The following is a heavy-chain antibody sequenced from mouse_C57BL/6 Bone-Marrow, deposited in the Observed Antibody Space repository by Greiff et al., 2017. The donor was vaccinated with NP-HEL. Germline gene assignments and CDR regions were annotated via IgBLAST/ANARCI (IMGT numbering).Heavy chain of an antibody. CDR3: ARPGATRRGFAY. D-gene: IGHD1-1*01. Sequence: DVKLQESGGGLVKPGGSLKLSCAASGFTFSDYGMHWVRQAPEKGLEWVAYISSGSSTIYYADTVKGRFTISRDNAKNTLFLQMTSLRSEDTAMYYCARPGATRRGFAYWGQGTLVTVSA. J-gene: IGHJ3*01. V-gene: IGHV5-17*01. CDR1: GFTFSDYG. CDR2: ISSGSSTI.